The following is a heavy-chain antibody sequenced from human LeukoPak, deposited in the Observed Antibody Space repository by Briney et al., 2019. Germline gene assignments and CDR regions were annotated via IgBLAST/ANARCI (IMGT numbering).Heavy chain of an antibody. CDR3: AKAANYDILTGSYLDY. CDR1: GFTFSSYA. D-gene: IGHD3-9*01. V-gene: IGHV3-23*01. CDR2: ITGGGDTT. Sequence: PGGSLRLSCAASGFTFSSYAMTSVRQAPGKGLEWVSAITGGGDTTYYADSVKGRFTISRDNSKNTLYLQMNNLRAEDTAIYYCAKAANYDILTGSYLDYWGQGTLVTVSS. J-gene: IGHJ4*02.